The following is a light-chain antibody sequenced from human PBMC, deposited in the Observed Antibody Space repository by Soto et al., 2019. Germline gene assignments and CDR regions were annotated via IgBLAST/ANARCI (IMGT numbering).Light chain of an antibody. CDR3: SSYAGSTNFYV. CDR1: SSDVGGYNY. V-gene: IGLV2-8*01. Sequence: QSVLTQPPSASGSPGQPVTISCTGTSSDVGGYNYVSWYQQYPGKAPKLMIYEVSKRPSGVPDRFSGSKSGNTASLTVSGLQAEDEADYYCSSYAGSTNFYVFGTGTKLTVL. J-gene: IGLJ1*01. CDR2: EVS.